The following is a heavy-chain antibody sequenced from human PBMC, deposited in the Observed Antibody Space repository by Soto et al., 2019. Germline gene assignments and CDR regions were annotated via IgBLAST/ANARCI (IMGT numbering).Heavy chain of an antibody. CDR1: GYTFTSYA. V-gene: IGHV1-3*01. D-gene: IGHD6-19*01. Sequence: ASVKVSCKASGYTFTSYAMHWVRQAPGQRLEWMGWINAGNGNAKYSQKFQGRVTITRDTSASTAYMELSSLRSEDTAVYYCARQWLDYYFDYWGQGTLVTVSS. CDR2: INAGNGNA. J-gene: IGHJ4*02. CDR3: ARQWLDYYFDY.